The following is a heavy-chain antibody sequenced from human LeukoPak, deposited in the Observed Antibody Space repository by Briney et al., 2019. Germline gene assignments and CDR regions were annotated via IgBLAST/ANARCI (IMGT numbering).Heavy chain of an antibody. CDR1: GFTVSDNF. V-gene: IGHV3-53*01. J-gene: IGHJ4*02. Sequence: GGSLRLSCAVSGFTVSDNFMSWVRQAPGKGLEWVSIIYSGGSTYYADSVKGRLTISRDVPENTLFLQMNNLRAEDTAMYYCARDSYGDLDSWGQGTLVIVSS. CDR3: ARDSYGDLDS. CDR2: IYSGGST. D-gene: IGHD4/OR15-4a*01.